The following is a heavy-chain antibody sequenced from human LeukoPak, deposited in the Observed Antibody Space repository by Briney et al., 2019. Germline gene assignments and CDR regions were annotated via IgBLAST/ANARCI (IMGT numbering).Heavy chain of an antibody. CDR1: GYTFTSYY. V-gene: IGHV1-46*01. CDR3: ARRGGTQPLFHDYVWGSPPLFDY. D-gene: IGHD3-16*01. Sequence: ASVKVSCKASGYTFTSYYMHWVRQAPGQGLEWMGIINPSGGSTSYAQKFQGRVTMTRDTSTSTVYMELSSLRSEDTAVYYCARRGGTQPLFHDYVWGSPPLFDYLGQGTLVSVSS. J-gene: IGHJ4*02. CDR2: INPSGGST.